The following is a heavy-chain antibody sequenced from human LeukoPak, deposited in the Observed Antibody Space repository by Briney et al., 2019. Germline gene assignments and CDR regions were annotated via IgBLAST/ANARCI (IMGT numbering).Heavy chain of an antibody. V-gene: IGHV3-23*01. J-gene: IGHJ4*02. CDR1: GFNFKYYA. CDR2: ISGSGDYT. D-gene: IGHD1-26*01. CDR3: AKAPRGATYY. Sequence: GGSLRLSCAASGFNFKYYAMTWVRQAPGKGLEWVSSISGSGDYTYYADSVKGRFTISRDNSKDTLYLQVNSLRAEDTAVYYCAKAPRGATYYWGQGTLVTVSS.